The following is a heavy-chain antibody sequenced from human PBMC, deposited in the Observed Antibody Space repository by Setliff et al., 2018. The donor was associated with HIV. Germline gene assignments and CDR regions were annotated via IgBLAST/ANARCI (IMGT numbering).Heavy chain of an antibody. CDR3: ARVIVDFDSSGFYYFDS. CDR1: GHTFNSYG. D-gene: IGHD3-22*01. V-gene: IGHV1-18*01. J-gene: IGHJ4*02. Sequence: ASVKVSCKTSGHTFNSYGISWVRQAPGQGLEWVGLNIAFNGKTNSAPKFQGRVIMTADTSTSTAHMELRSLRSDDTAIYYCARVIVDFDSSGFYYFDSWGQGTLVTVSS. CDR2: NIAFNGKT.